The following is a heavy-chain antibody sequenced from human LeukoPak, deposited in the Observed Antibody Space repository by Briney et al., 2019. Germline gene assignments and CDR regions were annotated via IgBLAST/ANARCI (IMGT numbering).Heavy chain of an antibody. J-gene: IGHJ3*02. CDR2: IIPIFGTA. V-gene: IGHV1-69*13. Sequence: GASVTVSCKASGGTFSSYAISWVRQAPGQGLEWMGGIIPIFGTANYAQKFQGRVTITADESTSTAYMELSSLRSEDTAVYYCARDPVHRLRYFDWLFPYDDAFDIWGQGTMVTVSS. CDR1: GGTFSSYA. D-gene: IGHD3-9*01. CDR3: ARDPVHRLRYFDWLFPYDDAFDI.